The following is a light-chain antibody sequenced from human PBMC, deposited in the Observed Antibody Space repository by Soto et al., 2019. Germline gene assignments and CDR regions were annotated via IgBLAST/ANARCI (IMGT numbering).Light chain of an antibody. CDR1: QSVSSY. J-gene: IGKJ2*01. CDR3: QQRSNWPPEYS. CDR2: DAS. Sequence: ELGLTQAPATLSLSQGERATLSCMASQSVSSYLAWSLQKPGHAPRLLIYDASNRATGIPARFSGSGSGTDFTLTISSLESEDFAVYYCQQRSNWPPEYSSGQGTKLEIK. V-gene: IGKV3-11*01.